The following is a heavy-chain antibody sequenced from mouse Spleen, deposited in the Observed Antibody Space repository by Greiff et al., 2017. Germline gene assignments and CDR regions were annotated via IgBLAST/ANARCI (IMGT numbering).Heavy chain of an antibody. Sequence: EVKLEESGPGLVKPSQSLSLTCSVTGYSITSGYYWNWIRQFPGNKLEWMGYISYDGSNNYNPSLKNRISITRDTSKNQFFLKLNSVTTEDTATYYCAREEYGNYGDYFDYWGQGTTLTVSS. J-gene: IGHJ2*01. CDR2: ISYDGSN. CDR1: GYSITSGYY. D-gene: IGHD2-10*02. CDR3: AREEYGNYGDYFDY. V-gene: IGHV3-6*01.